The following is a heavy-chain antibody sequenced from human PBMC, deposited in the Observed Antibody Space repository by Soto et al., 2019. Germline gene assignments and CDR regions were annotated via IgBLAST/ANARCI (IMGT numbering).Heavy chain of an antibody. CDR3: AKNLISKNAPGVKDWFES. J-gene: IGHJ5*01. D-gene: IGHD2-8*01. V-gene: IGHV3-9*01. CDR1: GFTFDEYA. Sequence: QPGGSLRLSCAASGFTFDEYAIHWVRRVPGKGLEWVSGISWNGGTTGYADSVKGRFTISRDNAQNSLYLQMSSLRVEDTAFYYFAKNLISKNAPGVKDWFESWGQGTLVTVSS. CDR2: ISWNGGTT.